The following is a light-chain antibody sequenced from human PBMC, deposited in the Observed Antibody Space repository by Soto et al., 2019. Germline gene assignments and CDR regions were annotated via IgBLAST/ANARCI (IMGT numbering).Light chain of an antibody. CDR3: SSYTTSSTVV. Sequence: QSALTQPASVSGSPGQSITIPCTGTSSDVGGYNFVSWYQQHPGKTPKLLIYGVSNRPSGVSNRFSGSKSGNTASLTISGLQTEDEADYYCSSYTTSSTVVFGGGTKLTVL. J-gene: IGLJ2*01. CDR2: GVS. CDR1: SSDVGGYNF. V-gene: IGLV2-14*01.